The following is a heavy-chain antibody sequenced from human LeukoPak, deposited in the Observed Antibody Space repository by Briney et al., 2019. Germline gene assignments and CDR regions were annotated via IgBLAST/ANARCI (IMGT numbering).Heavy chain of an antibody. Sequence: ASVKVSCKASGYTFTSYDINWVRQATGQGLEWMGWMNPNSGNTGYAQKFQGRVTMTRNTSISTAYMELSSLRSEDTAVYYCARTGPLYGSGIDAFDIWGQGTMVTVSS. CDR2: MNPNSGNT. CDR3: ARTGPLYGSGIDAFDI. J-gene: IGHJ3*02. V-gene: IGHV1-8*01. CDR1: GYTFTSYD. D-gene: IGHD3-10*01.